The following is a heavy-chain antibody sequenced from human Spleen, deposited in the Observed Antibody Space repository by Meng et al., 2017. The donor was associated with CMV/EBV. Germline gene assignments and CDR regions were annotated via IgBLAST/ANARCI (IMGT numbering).Heavy chain of an antibody. J-gene: IGHJ5*02. CDR2: INPYSGGT. CDR1: GYTFTGYY. Sequence: ASVKVSCKASGYTFTGYYIHWVRQAPDRGLEWMGWINPYSGGTNYARNFEARVTMTRDTSINTVYMELTSLTSDDSAGYYCARASDILPPPNWFDPWGQGTLVTVSS. D-gene: IGHD1-26*01. CDR3: ARASDILPPPNWFDP. V-gene: IGHV1-2*02.